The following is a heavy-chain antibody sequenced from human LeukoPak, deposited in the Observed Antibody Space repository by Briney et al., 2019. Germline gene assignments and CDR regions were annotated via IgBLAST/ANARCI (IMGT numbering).Heavy chain of an antibody. CDR3: ARETQVATIGTNFDY. CDR1: GFTFSSYA. Sequence: GGFLRLSCAASGFTFSSYAMSWVRQAPGEGLEWVSAISGSGGSTYYADSVKGRFTISRDNAKNSLYLQMNSLRAEDTAVYYCARETQVATIGTNFDYWGQGTLVTVSS. CDR2: ISGSGGST. J-gene: IGHJ4*02. D-gene: IGHD5-12*01. V-gene: IGHV3-23*01.